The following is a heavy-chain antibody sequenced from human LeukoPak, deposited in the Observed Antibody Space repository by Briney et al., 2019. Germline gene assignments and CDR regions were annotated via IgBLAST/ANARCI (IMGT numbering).Heavy chain of an antibody. J-gene: IGHJ5*02. CDR2: IYYSGST. D-gene: IGHD3-22*01. CDR1: GGSISSSSYY. V-gene: IGHV4-39*01. Sequence: SETLSLTCTVSGGSISSSSYYWGWIRQPPGKGLEWIGSIYYSGSTYYNPSLKSRVTISVDTSKNQFSLKLSSVTAADTAVYYCARRSHYYDSSGSTWGQGTLVTVSS. CDR3: ARRSHYYDSSGST.